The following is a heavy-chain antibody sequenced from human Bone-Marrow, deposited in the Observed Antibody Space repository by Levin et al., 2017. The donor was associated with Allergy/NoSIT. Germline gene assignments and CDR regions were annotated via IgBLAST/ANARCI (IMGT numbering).Heavy chain of an antibody. J-gene: IGHJ4*02. CDR3: AKDPGSYGGLFDY. CDR1: GFTFSSYG. V-gene: IGHV3-30*18. D-gene: IGHD5-18*01. CDR2: ISYDGSNK. Sequence: GGSLRLSCAASGFTFSSYGMHWVRQAPGKGLEWVAVISYDGSNKYYADSVKGRFTISRDNSKNTLYLQMNSLRAEDTAVYYCAKDPGSYGGLFDYWGQGTLVTVSS.